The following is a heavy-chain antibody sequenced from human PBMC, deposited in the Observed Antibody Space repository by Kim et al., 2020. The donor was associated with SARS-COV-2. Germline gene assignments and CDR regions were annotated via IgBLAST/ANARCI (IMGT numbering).Heavy chain of an antibody. Sequence: SETLSLTCTVSGGSISSGCYYWSWIRQHPGKGLEWIGYIYYSGSTYYNPSLKSRVTISVDTSKNQFSLKLSSVTAADTAVYYCARAETRITIFGVVIILAFDIWGQGTMVTVSS. CDR1: GGSISSGCYY. J-gene: IGHJ3*02. V-gene: IGHV4-31*03. D-gene: IGHD3-3*01. CDR2: IYYSGST. CDR3: ARAETRITIFGVVIILAFDI.